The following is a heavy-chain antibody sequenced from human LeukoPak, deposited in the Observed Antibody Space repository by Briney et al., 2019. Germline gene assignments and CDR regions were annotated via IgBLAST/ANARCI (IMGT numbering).Heavy chain of an antibody. V-gene: IGHV4-59*08. CDR1: GVSISSYY. J-gene: IGHJ4*02. D-gene: IGHD6-25*01. Sequence: SETLSLTCTVAGVSISSYYWSWIRQPPGKGLEWSGYIYYSGSTNYTPSLKSRVTISLDTSRNQSSLKLSSVTAADAAVYYCARHARVASAKFDYWGQGTLVTVSS. CDR3: ARHARVASAKFDY. CDR2: IYYSGST.